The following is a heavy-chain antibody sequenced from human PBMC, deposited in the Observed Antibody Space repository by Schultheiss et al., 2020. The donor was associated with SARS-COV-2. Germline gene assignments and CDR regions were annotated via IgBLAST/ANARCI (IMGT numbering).Heavy chain of an antibody. V-gene: IGHV3-15*01. J-gene: IGHJ3*02. CDR1: GFTFSSYE. D-gene: IGHD3-22*01. CDR2: IKSKTDGGTT. CDR3: ARWGNYDSSGYYREEAFDI. Sequence: GGSLRLSCAASGFTFSSYEMNWVRQAPGKGLEWVGRIKSKTDGGTTDYAAPVKGRFTISRDNAKNTLYLQMNSLRAEDTAVYYCARWGNYDSSGYYREEAFDIWGQGTMVTVSS.